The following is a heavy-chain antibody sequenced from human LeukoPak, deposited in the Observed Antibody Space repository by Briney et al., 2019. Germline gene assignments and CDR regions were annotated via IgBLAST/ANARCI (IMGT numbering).Heavy chain of an antibody. CDR1: GGSLSDYY. Sequence: SETLSLTCTVSGGSLSDYYWTWVRQPPGKGLEWIGYIYYSGSTNYNPSLKSRVTISVDTSKTQFSLKLTSVTAADTAVYYCARRGGSGSYYNPFDYWGQGTLVTVSS. J-gene: IGHJ4*02. V-gene: IGHV4-59*01. CDR3: ARRGGSGSYYNPFDY. CDR2: IYYSGST. D-gene: IGHD3-10*01.